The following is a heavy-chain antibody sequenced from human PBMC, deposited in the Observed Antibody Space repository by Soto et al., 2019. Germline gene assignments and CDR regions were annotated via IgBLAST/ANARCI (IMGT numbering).Heavy chain of an antibody. CDR1: GFTFSSYA. D-gene: IGHD6-19*01. CDR3: ARDRIAVAPGGDGMDV. Sequence: GGSLRLSCAASGFTFSSYAMHWVRQAPGKGLEWVAVISYDGSNKYYADSVKGRFTISRDNSKNTLYLQMNSLRAEDTAVYYCARDRIAVAPGGDGMDVWGQGTTVTVSS. V-gene: IGHV3-30*04. J-gene: IGHJ6*02. CDR2: ISYDGSNK.